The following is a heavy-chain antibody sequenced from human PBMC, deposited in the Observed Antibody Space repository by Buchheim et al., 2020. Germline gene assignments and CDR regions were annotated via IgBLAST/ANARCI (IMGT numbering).Heavy chain of an antibody. CDR1: GGPINSSNW. CDR2: VYPSGST. D-gene: IGHD4-17*01. V-gene: IGHV4-4*02. J-gene: IGHJ2*01. CDR3: ARGETTKWYFDL. Sequence: QVQLQESGTGLVKPSGTLSLTCAVSGGPINSSNWWNWVRQPPGKGLEWIGEVYPSGSTNYNPSLKSRVTISLDKSTHQFSLKVKSLTAADTAVYYCARGETTKWYFDLWGRGTL.